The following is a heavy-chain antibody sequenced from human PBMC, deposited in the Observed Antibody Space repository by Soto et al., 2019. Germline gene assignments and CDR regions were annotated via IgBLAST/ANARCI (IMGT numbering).Heavy chain of an antibody. Sequence: GGSLRLSCAASGFTFSSYSMSWVRQAPGKGLEWVSGFRTSGDGGTTYYADSVKGRFTISRDNSKNMLFLQMNSLRAGDTAIYYCAKKVNSGPGSQYFDYWGQGTLVTVSS. J-gene: IGHJ4*02. CDR3: AKKVNSGPGSQYFDY. CDR2: FRTSGDGGTT. V-gene: IGHV3-23*01. CDR1: GFTFSSYS. D-gene: IGHD3-10*01.